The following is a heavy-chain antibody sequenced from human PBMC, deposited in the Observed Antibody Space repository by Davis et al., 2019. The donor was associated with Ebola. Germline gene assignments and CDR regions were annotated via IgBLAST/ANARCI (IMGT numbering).Heavy chain of an antibody. CDR3: TTVGHTPNCSGGSCYRYFYYYYGMDV. Sequence: PGGSLRLSCAASGFTFSGSAMHWVCQAFGKGLEWVGRIRSKANSYATAYAASVKGRFTISRDDSKNTAYLQMNSLKTEDTAVYYCTTVGHTPNCSGGSCYRYFYYYYGMDVWGQGTTVTVSS. CDR1: GFTFSGSA. CDR2: IRSKANSYAT. D-gene: IGHD2-15*01. J-gene: IGHJ6*02. V-gene: IGHV3-73*01.